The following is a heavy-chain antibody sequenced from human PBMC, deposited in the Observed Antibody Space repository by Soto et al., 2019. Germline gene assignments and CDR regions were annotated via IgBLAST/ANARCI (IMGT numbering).Heavy chain of an antibody. CDR2: ITGSGVST. V-gene: IGHV3-23*01. CDR3: ARDLWGYYGVDCYPLDV. Sequence: PGGSLRLSCAASGFTFSTSAMTWVRQAPGKGLEWVSSITGSGVSTYYADSVKGRFTISRDNSKSTVSLHMNSLRAEDTAVYYCARDLWGYYGVDCYPLDVWGQGTTVTVSS. CDR1: GFTFSTSA. J-gene: IGHJ6*02. D-gene: IGHD2-21*02.